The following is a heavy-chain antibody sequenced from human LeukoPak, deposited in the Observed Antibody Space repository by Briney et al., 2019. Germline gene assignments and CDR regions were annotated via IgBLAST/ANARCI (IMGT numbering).Heavy chain of an antibody. CDR2: ISSSSSYI. CDR3: ASSYDDDAFDI. V-gene: IGHV3-21*01. D-gene: IGHD3-22*01. Sequence: KSGGSLRLSCAASGFTFSSYSMNWVRQAPGKGLEWVSSISSSSSYIYYADSVKGRFTISRDNAKNSLYLQMNSLRAEDTAVYYCASSYDDDAFDIWGQGTMVTVSS. J-gene: IGHJ3*02. CDR1: GFTFSSYS.